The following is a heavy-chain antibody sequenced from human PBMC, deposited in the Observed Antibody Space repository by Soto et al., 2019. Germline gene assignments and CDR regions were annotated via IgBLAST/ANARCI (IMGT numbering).Heavy chain of an antibody. CDR3: ARLGASSGWYAH. D-gene: IGHD6-25*01. J-gene: IGHJ5*02. CDR2: ISSSGSTR. Sequence: QVQLVQSGGGLVKPGGSLRLSCAVSGFSFSDNHMSWIRQAPGKGLEWVSYISSSGSTRYYGDSVKGRFTISRHNPKNSLYLQMDRLRADDTAVYYGARLGASSGWYAHWGQGTPVTGAS. CDR1: GFSFSDNH. V-gene: IGHV3-11*01.